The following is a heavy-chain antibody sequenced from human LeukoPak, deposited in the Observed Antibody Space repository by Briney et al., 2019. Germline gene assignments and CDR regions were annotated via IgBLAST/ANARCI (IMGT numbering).Heavy chain of an antibody. J-gene: IGHJ4*02. D-gene: IGHD3-22*01. Sequence: GGSLRLSCAASGFTFSNYAMPWVRQAPGKGLEWVSAIRGSGSSTYYADSVKGRFTISRDNSKNTLYLQMNSLRAEDTAVYYCAKIPLNYDDTGDFWGQGTLVTVSS. V-gene: IGHV3-23*01. CDR1: GFTFSNYA. CDR3: AKIPLNYDDTGDF. CDR2: IRGSGSST.